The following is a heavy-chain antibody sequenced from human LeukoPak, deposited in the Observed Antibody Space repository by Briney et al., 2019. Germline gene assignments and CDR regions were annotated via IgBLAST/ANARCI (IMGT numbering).Heavy chain of an antibody. CDR1: GTTFSRSA. V-gene: IGHV1-69*05. CDR3: ARDDGSATMGFDS. J-gene: IGHJ4*02. Sequence: SVRVSCKASGTTFSRSAISWVRQAPGQGLEWMGGVIPILGTTNYAQKFQDRVSITTDESTSTAYMEVTSLRSVDTAVYYCARDDGSATMGFDSRGQGTLVTVSS. D-gene: IGHD1-26*01. CDR2: VIPILGTT.